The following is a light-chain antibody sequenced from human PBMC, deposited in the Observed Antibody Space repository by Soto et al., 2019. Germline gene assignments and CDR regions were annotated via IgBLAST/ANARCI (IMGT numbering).Light chain of an antibody. CDR1: QSISNH. CDR2: AAS. J-gene: IGKJ1*01. V-gene: IGKV1-39*01. CDR3: QQSYSSPPT. Sequence: DMQMTQSPSSLSASVGDSGTITCRASQSISNHLNWYQQKPGKAPKLLIFAASSLQSGVPSRFSGSRSGPDFTLTISSLQPEDFATYYCQQSYSSPPTFGQGTKVDI.